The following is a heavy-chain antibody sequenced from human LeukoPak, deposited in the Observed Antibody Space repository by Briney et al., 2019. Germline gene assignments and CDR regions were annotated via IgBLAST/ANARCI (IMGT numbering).Heavy chain of an antibody. D-gene: IGHD2-2*01. CDR1: GYTFTSYG. J-gene: IGHJ6*02. CDR2: ISAYNGNT. V-gene: IGHV1-18*01. CDR3: GITRVVPAAEDYYYYYGMDV. Sequence: ASVKVSCKASGYTFTSYGISWVRQAPGQGLEWMGWISAYNGNTNYAQKLQGRVTMTTDTSTSTAYMELRSLRSDDTAVYYCGITRVVPAAEDYYYYYGMDVWGQGTTVTVSS.